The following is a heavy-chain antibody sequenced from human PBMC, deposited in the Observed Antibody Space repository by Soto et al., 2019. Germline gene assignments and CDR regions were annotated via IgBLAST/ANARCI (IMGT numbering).Heavy chain of an antibody. J-gene: IGHJ6*02. D-gene: IGHD6-19*01. CDR2: ISAYNGNT. CDR3: ARDLGEWLVFDYYYCHGMDV. Sequence: QVQLVQSGAEVKNPGASVKVSCKASGYTFTSYGISWVRQAPGQGLEWMGWISAYNGNTNYAQKLQGRVTMTTDTSTSTAYMELRSLRSDDTAVYYCARDLGEWLVFDYYYCHGMDVWGQGTTVTVSS. CDR1: GYTFTSYG. V-gene: IGHV1-18*01.